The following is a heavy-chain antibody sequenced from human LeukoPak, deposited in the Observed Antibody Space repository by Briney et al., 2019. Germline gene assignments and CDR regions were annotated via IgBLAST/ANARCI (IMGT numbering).Heavy chain of an antibody. D-gene: IGHD2-15*01. CDR3: GRVSCGGNCYSLIGTFDI. CDR2: ILPIFGTT. V-gene: IGHV1-69*13. J-gene: IGHJ3*02. CDR1: GGTFKNYA. Sequence: GASVKVSCKASGGTFKNYAISWVRQATGQGLEWMGGILPIFGTTNYAQKFQARVTITADESTSTAYMKMSSLRSEDTAVYYCGRVSCGGNCYSLIGTFDIWGQGTMVTVSS.